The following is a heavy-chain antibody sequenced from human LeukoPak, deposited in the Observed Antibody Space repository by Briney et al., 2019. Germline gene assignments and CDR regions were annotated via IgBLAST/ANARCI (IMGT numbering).Heavy chain of an antibody. D-gene: IGHD3-22*01. Sequence: GGSLRLSCAASGFTFSSYAMHWVRQAPGKGLEYVSAISSNGGSTYYANSVKGRFTISRDNSKNTLYLQMGSLRAEDMAVYYCARPRGYDSSGHFDYWGQGTLVTVSS. CDR3: ARPRGYDSSGHFDY. J-gene: IGHJ4*02. V-gene: IGHV3-64*01. CDR1: GFTFSSYA. CDR2: ISSNGGST.